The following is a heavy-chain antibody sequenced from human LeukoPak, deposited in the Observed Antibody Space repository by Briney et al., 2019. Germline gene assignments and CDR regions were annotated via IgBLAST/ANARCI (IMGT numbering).Heavy chain of an antibody. D-gene: IGHD3-3*01. CDR2: INTYNGKT. Sequence: ASVKVSCKASGYTFISQGISWVRQAPGQGLEWMGWINTYNGKTNYAQKFQGRVTMTADTSTSTAYLELRSLRSDDTAVYYCASRSGSTPYYFDYWGQGTLVTVSS. CDR3: ASRSGSTPYYFDY. CDR1: GYTFISQG. J-gene: IGHJ4*02. V-gene: IGHV1-18*01.